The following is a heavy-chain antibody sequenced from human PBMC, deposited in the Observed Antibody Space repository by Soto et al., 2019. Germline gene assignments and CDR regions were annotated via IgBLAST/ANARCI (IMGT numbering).Heavy chain of an antibody. D-gene: IGHD4-4*01. CDR3: APEAGTGLQGYVMDV. CDR1: GFTFSNPW. V-gene: IGHV3-7*01. Sequence: SLRLSSAGSGFTFSNPWMNWVRQAPGKGLEWVANIKQDGSATYYVDSVKRRFTISINNAQKSLLLQMNTLRAEDTAVYHCAPEAGTGLQGYVMDVSGQGTTVTVSS. CDR2: IKQDGSAT. J-gene: IGHJ6*02.